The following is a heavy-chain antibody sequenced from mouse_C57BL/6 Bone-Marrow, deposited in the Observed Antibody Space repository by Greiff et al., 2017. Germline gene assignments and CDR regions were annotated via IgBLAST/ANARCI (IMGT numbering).Heavy chain of an antibody. CDR3: TTWDYDYHSGAYFDS. J-gene: IGHJ2*01. CDR2: IDPDNGDT. D-gene: IGHD2-4*01. Sequence: VQLQQSGAELVRPGASVTLSCTASGFNIKDDYMHWVKQRPEQVLEWIGWIDPDNGDTEYASKFQGKATITADTSSNTAYLQLSSWTSEDTAVYYCTTWDYDYHSGAYFDSRGPGTTLTASS. CDR1: GFNIKDDY. V-gene: IGHV14-4*01.